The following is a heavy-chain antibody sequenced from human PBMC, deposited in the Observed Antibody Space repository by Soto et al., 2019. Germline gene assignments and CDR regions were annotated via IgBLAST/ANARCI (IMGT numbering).Heavy chain of an antibody. CDR2: IYYSGST. Sequence: SWETLSLTCTVYGGSISSSSYYWGWIRQPPGKGLEWIGSIYYSGSTYYNPSLKSRVTISVDTSKNQFSLKLSSVTAADTAVYYCANLMVRGVIPQFLYYYYGKAVWGQGTTVTVSS. J-gene: IGHJ6*02. D-gene: IGHD3-10*01. CDR3: ANLMVRGVIPQFLYYYYGKAV. V-gene: IGHV4-39*01. CDR1: GGSISSSSYY.